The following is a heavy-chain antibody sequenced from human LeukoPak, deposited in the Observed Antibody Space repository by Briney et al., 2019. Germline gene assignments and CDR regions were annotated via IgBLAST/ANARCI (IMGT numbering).Heavy chain of an antibody. Sequence: GGSLRLSCAASGFTFDDYAMHWVRQAPGKGLEWVSGISWNSGSIGYADSVKGRFAISRDNAKNSLYLQMNSLRAEDTALYYCAKDMLHGGLDYWGQGTLVTVSS. V-gene: IGHV3-9*01. J-gene: IGHJ4*02. CDR1: GFTFDDYA. D-gene: IGHD3-16*01. CDR3: AKDMLHGGLDY. CDR2: ISWNSGSI.